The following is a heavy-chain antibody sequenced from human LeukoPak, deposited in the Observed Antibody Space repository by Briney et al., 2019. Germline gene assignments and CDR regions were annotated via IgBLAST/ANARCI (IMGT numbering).Heavy chain of an antibody. CDR2: ISGSGGST. CDR3: ARDLSGYSDY. V-gene: IGHV3-23*01. Sequence: GGSLRLSCAASGFTSSSYGMHWVRQAPGKGLEWVSAISGSGGSTYYADSVKGRFTISRDNSKNTLYLQMNSLRAEDTAVYYCARDLSGYSDYWGQGTLVTVSS. CDR1: GFTSSSYG. J-gene: IGHJ4*02. D-gene: IGHD2-15*01.